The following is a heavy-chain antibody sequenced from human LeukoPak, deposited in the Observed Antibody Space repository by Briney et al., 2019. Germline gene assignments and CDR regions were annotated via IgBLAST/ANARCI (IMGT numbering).Heavy chain of an antibody. CDR3: ARSIEYCSSTSCYYWFDP. D-gene: IGHD2-2*01. CDR1: GGPISSSSYY. J-gene: IGHJ5*02. Sequence: SETLSLTCTVSGGPISSSSYYWGWIRQPPGKGLEWIGSIYYSGSTYYNPSLKSRVTISVDTSKNQFSLKLSSVTAADTAVYYCARSIEYCSSTSCYYWFDPWGQGTLVTVSS. CDR2: IYYSGST. V-gene: IGHV4-39*01.